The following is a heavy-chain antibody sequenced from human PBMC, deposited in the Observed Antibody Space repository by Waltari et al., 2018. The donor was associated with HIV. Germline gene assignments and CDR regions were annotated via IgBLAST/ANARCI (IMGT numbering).Heavy chain of an antibody. J-gene: IGHJ4*02. CDR2: KNTNSGEK. D-gene: IGHD4-17*01. CDR1: GYTFTGYY. V-gene: IGHV1-2*07. CDR3: ATISGDYDY. Sequence: QVQLVQSGAEVKKPGASVKVSCKASGYTFTGYYMHWVRQAPGQGLEWMGWKNTNSGEKIYAHKFQGRVTMTEDTSTDTAYMELRSLRSEDTAVYYCATISGDYDYWGQGTLVTVSS.